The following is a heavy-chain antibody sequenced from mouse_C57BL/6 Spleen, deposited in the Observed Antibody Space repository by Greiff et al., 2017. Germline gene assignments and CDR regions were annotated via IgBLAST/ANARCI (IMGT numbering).Heavy chain of an antibody. CDR3: ARTLYSNYPGWFAY. Sequence: QVQLQQPGAELVKPGASVKMSCKASGYTFTSYWITWVKQRPGQGLEWIGDIYPGSGSTNYNEKFKSKATLTVDTSSSTAYMQLSSLTSEDSAVYYCARTLYSNYPGWFAYWGQGTLVTVSA. V-gene: IGHV1-55*01. CDR1: GYTFTSYW. J-gene: IGHJ3*01. D-gene: IGHD2-5*01. CDR2: IYPGSGST.